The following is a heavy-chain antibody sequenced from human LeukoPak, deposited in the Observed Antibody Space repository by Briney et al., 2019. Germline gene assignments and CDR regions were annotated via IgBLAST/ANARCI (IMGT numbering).Heavy chain of an antibody. CDR1: GFTFSTYW. CDR3: ASSVGARYYFDY. V-gene: IGHV3-74*01. J-gene: IGHJ4*02. D-gene: IGHD1-26*01. CDR2: INSDGSRT. Sequence: PGGSLRLSCAASGFTFSTYWMHWVRQAPGKGLVWVSRINSDGSRTSYADSVKGRFTISRDNSKNTLYLQMNSLRAEDTAVYYCASSVGARYYFDYWGQGTLVTVSS.